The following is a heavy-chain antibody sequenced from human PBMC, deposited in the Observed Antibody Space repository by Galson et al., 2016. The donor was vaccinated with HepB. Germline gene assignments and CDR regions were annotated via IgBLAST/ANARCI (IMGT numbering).Heavy chain of an antibody. CDR2: ISGTDNST. V-gene: IGHV3-23*01. D-gene: IGHD1-1*01. CDR3: ATYWTLDF. J-gene: IGHJ4*02. Sequence: SLRLSCAVSGITFSTYAMTWVRQAPGKGLEWVSAISGTDNSTYYADSVKGRFTISRDNSKNTLYLQMSSLRADDTAVYYCATYWTLDFWGKGTLVTVSS. CDR1: GITFSTYA.